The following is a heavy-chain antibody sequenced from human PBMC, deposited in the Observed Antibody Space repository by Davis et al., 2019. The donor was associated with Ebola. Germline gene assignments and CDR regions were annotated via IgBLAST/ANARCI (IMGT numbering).Heavy chain of an antibody. CDR3: ARDTLATVTTWGYGMDV. CDR2: ISAYNGNT. J-gene: IGHJ6*02. CDR1: GYTFTSYG. V-gene: IGHV1-18*01. D-gene: IGHD4-17*01. Sequence: AASVKVSCKASGYTFTSYGISWVRQAPGQGLEWMGWISAYNGNTNYAQKLQGRVTMTTDTSTSTAYMELRSLRSDDTAVYYCARDTLATVTTWGYGMDVWGQGTTVTVSS.